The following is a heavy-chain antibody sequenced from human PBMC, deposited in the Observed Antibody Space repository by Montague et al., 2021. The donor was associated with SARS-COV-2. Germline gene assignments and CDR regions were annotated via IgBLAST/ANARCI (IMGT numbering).Heavy chain of an antibody. V-gene: IGHV4-31*03. CDR1: SGSISTGHH. J-gene: IGHJ6*02. D-gene: IGHD3-10*01. CDR2: IYYSGST. Sequence: TLSLTCSVSSGSISTGHHWSWIRQHPMKGLEWFGYIYYSGSTYYNPSFKGRVTISIDTAKNQFSLELTSMTAADTAVYYCARDHGQWFGELWGHGLDVWGQGTTVIVSS. CDR3: ARDHGQWFGELWGHGLDV.